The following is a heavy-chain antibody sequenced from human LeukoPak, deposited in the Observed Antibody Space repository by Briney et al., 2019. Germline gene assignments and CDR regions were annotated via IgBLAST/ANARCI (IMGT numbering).Heavy chain of an antibody. CDR1: GGSFSGYY. V-gene: IGHV4-34*01. CDR2: INHSGST. CDR3: ARLIPFDY. J-gene: IGHJ4*02. D-gene: IGHD3-16*01. Sequence: SETLSLTCAVYGGSFSGYYWSWIRQPPGKGLEWIGEINHSGSTNYNPSLKSRVTISVDTSTNHFSLKLSSVTAADTAVYYCARLIPFDYWGQGTLVTVSS.